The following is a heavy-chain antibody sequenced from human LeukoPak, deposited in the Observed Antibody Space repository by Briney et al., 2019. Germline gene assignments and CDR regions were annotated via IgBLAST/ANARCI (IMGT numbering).Heavy chain of an antibody. CDR2: IYYSGST. CDR3: ARSAMVTHAFDI. D-gene: IGHD5-18*01. Sequence: SETLSLTCTVSGGSISSSSYYWGWIRQPPGKGLEWIGSIYYSGSTYYNPSLKSRVTISVDTSKNQFSLKLSSVTAADTAVYYCARSAMVTHAFDIWGQGTMVTVSS. J-gene: IGHJ3*02. CDR1: GGSISSSSYY. V-gene: IGHV4-39*07.